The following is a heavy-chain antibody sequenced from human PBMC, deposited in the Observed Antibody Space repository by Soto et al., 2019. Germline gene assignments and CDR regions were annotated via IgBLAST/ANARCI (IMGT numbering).Heavy chain of an antibody. CDR3: ARQQVRYFDGWWFDP. D-gene: IGHD3-9*01. V-gene: IGHV4-39*01. CDR1: GGSISTRSSY. J-gene: IGHJ5*02. CDR2: IYYSGST. Sequence: SETLSLTCTVSGGSISTRSSYWGWIRQPPGKGLEWIGSIYYSGSTYYNPSLKSRVTISVDTSKNQFSLKLSSVTAADTAVYYCARQQVRYFDGWWFDPWGQGTLVTVSS.